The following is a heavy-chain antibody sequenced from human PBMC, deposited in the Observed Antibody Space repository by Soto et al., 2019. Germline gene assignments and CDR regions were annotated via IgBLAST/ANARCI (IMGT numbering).Heavy chain of an antibody. D-gene: IGHD2-15*01. CDR2: ISSSSDTI. CDR1: GFNLNNYG. Sequence: GGSLRLSCAASGFNLNNYGMNWVRQAPGKGLEWVSYISSSSDTIYYADSVEGRFTISRDNVKNSLYLQMNSLRAEDTAVYYCARDPRGSCSGGSCYSAPFDYWGQGTLVTVSS. V-gene: IGHV3-48*01. CDR3: ARDPRGSCSGGSCYSAPFDY. J-gene: IGHJ4*02.